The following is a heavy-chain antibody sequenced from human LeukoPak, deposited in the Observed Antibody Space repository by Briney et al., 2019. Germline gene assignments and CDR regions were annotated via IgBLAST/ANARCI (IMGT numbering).Heavy chain of an antibody. D-gene: IGHD6-13*01. J-gene: IGHJ4*02. Sequence: GGSLSLSCAASGFTFSNYWMGWVRQAPGKGLEWVANIKEDGSEKYYVDSVKGRFTISRDNARNSPYLQMNSLRAEDTAVYYCASGRQLGYWGQGTLVTVSS. CDR3: ASGRQLGY. CDR2: IKEDGSEK. V-gene: IGHV3-7*01. CDR1: GFTFSNYW.